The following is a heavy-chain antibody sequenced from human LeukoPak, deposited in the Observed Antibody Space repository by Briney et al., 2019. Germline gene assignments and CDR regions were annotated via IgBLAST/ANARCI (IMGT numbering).Heavy chain of an antibody. V-gene: IGHV3-23*01. CDR2: ISGSGGST. CDR3: AKDTDFLSGYYFDY. Sequence: PGGSLRLSCAASGFTFSSYAMSWVRQAPGNRLEWVSAISGSGGSTYYADSVKGRFTISRDNSKNTLYLQMNSLRAEDTAVYYCAKDTDFLSGYYFDYWGQGTLVTVSS. CDR1: GFTFSSYA. D-gene: IGHD3-3*01. J-gene: IGHJ4*02.